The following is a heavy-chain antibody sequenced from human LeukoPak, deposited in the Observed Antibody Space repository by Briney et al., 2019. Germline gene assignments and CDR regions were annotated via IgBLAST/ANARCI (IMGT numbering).Heavy chain of an antibody. CDR3: ARELPYYYDSSGYGGYDY. CDR2: IDNSGGNT. Sequence: GGSLRLSCAASGFIFSSYWMHWVRQAPGKGLVWVSRIDNSGGNTDYADSVKGRFTISRDNSKNTLYLQMNSLRAGDTAVYYCARELPYYYDSSGYGGYDYWGQGTLVTVSS. V-gene: IGHV3-74*01. J-gene: IGHJ4*02. D-gene: IGHD3-22*01. CDR1: GFIFSSYW.